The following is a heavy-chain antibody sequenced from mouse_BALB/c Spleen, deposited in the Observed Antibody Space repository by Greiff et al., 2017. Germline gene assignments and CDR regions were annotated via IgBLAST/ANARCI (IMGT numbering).Heavy chain of an antibody. Sequence: VQLQQSGAELVRPGTSVKVSCKASGYAFTNYLIEWVKQRPGQGLEWIGVINPGSGGTNYNEKFKGKATLTADKSSSTAYMQLSSLTSDDPAVYFCARKVDGWDYWGQGTTLTVSS. CDR1: GYAFTNYL. CDR3: ARKVDGWDY. J-gene: IGHJ2*01. D-gene: IGHD2-3*01. CDR2: INPGSGGT. V-gene: IGHV1-54*01.